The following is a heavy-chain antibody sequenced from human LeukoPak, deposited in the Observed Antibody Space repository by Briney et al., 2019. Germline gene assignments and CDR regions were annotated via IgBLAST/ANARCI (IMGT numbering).Heavy chain of an antibody. CDR3: ARNDRGRVATINFDY. Sequence: SETLSLTCAVCGGSFSGYYWSWIRQPPGKGLEWIGEINHSGSTNYNPSLKSRVTISVDTSKNQFSLKLSSVTAADTAVYYCARNDRGRVATINFDYWGQGTLVTVSS. V-gene: IGHV4-34*01. CDR1: GGSFSGYY. CDR2: INHSGST. J-gene: IGHJ4*02. D-gene: IGHD5-12*01.